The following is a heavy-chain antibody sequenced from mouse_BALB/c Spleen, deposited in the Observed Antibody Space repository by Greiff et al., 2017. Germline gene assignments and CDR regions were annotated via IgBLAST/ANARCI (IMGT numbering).Heavy chain of an antibody. V-gene: IGHV5-17*02. CDR2: ISSGSSTI. CDR1: GFTFRSFG. CDR3: TVGDY. Sequence: EVKLMESGGGLVQPGGSRKLSCAASGFTFRSFGMHWVRQAPEKGLEWVAYISSGSSTIYYADTVKGRFTISRDNPKNTLFLQMTSLRSEDTTMYYCTVGDYWGQGTTLTVSS. J-gene: IGHJ2*01.